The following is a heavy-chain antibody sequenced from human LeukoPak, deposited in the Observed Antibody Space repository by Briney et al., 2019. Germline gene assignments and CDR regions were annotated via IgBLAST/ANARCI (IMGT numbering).Heavy chain of an antibody. D-gene: IGHD3-22*01. CDR3: ARQWGYYDSSGAHPLPDY. CDR2: IYYSGST. J-gene: IGHJ4*02. V-gene: IGHV4-39*01. CDR1: GGSISSSSYY. Sequence: PSETLSLTCTVSGGSISSSSYYWGWIRQPPGKGLEWIESIYYSGSTYYNPSLKSRVTISVDTSKNQFSLKLSSVTAADTAVYYCARQWGYYDSSGAHPLPDYWGQGTLVTVSS.